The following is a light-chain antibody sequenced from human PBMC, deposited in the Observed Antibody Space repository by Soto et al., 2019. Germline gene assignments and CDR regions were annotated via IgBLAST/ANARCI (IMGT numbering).Light chain of an antibody. CDR2: GAS. V-gene: IGKV1-9*01. CDR3: QQLNIYPIT. J-gene: IGKJ5*01. Sequence: DIQLTQSPSFLSASVGDRVTITCRASQSISSDLAWYQQKPGKAPNLLIYGASNLQTGVTSRFSGSGSGTEFTLTIGSLQPEDFATYYYQQLNIYPITFGQGTRLEIK. CDR1: QSISSD.